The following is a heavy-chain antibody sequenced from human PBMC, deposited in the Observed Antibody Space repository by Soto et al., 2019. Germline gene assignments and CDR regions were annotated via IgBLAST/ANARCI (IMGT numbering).Heavy chain of an antibody. D-gene: IGHD3-3*01. CDR3: AKSLYYDFWSGQKTQFDY. V-gene: IGHV3-23*01. CDR2: ISGSGGST. J-gene: IGHJ4*02. CDR1: GFTFSSYA. Sequence: EVQLLESGGGLVQPGGSLRLSCAASGFTFSSYAMSWVRQAPGKGLEWVSAISGSGGSTYYADSVKGRFTISRDNSKNTLYLQMNSLRAEDTAVYYCAKSLYYDFWSGQKTQFDYWGQGTLVTVSS.